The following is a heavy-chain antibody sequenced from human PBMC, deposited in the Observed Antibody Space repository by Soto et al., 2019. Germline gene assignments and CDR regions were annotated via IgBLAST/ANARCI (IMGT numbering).Heavy chain of an antibody. CDR1: GYTFTGYY. CDR2: INPETGAT. D-gene: IGHD2-2*01. V-gene: IGHV1-2*02. Sequence: QVQLVQSGADVKTPGASVRVSCKASGYTFTGYYVHWVREAPGQGLEWMGWINPETGATSYAQKFKGRVTLSRDTSINTAYLELSSLRFDDAAVYFCARERYQVISDGMDVWGQGTTVTVSS. J-gene: IGHJ6*02. CDR3: ARERYQVISDGMDV.